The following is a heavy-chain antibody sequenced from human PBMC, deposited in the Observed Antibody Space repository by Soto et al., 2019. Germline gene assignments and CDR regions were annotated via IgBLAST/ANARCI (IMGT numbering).Heavy chain of an antibody. CDR1: GFAFSTFD. V-gene: IGHV3-13*01. Sequence: DVQLVESGGGLVQPGGSLRLSCAGSGFAFSTFDIHWVRQAPGKGLEWVSGIGTLSDTFYAASVQGRFTISRQNAKNSVYLRMNSLRAGDTAFYYCARGRSFSYDSTPPPMFAPWGQGPLVTFSS. CDR2: IGTLSDT. J-gene: IGHJ5*02. CDR3: ARGRSFSYDSTPPPMFAP. D-gene: IGHD3-10*01.